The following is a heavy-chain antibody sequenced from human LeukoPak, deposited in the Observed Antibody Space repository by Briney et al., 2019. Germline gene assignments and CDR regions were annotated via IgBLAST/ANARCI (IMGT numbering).Heavy chain of an antibody. CDR3: AHKVEVGADTRYFQH. V-gene: IGHV2-5*02. D-gene: IGHD1-26*01. J-gene: IGHJ1*01. CDR1: GFSLSTNGVG. Sequence: SGPTLVKPTQTLTLTCTFSGFSLSTNGVGVGWIRQPPGEALEWLSLIYWDNDKRYSPSLKSRLTITKDTSKNQVVLTVTNMDPVDTAIYYCAHKVEVGADTRYFQHWGQGTLVTVSS. CDR2: IYWDNDK.